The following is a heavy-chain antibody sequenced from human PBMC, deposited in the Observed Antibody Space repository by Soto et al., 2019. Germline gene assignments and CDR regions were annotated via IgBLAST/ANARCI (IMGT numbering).Heavy chain of an antibody. CDR3: ARDPPATRHGMDV. Sequence: EVQLVETGGGLIQPGGSLRLSCAASGFTVSSNYMSWVRQAPGKGLEWVSVIYSGGSTYYADSVRGGFTISRDNSKNTLYLQMKSLRAEDTAVYYCARDPPATRHGMDVWGQGTTITVSS. CDR1: GFTVSSNY. V-gene: IGHV3-53*02. J-gene: IGHJ6*02. CDR2: IYSGGST.